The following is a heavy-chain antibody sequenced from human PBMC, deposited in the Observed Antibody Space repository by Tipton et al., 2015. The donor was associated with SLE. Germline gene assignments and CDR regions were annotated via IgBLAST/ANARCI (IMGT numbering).Heavy chain of an antibody. CDR1: GFTFSSYG. D-gene: IGHD6-13*01. Sequence: SLRLSCAASGFTFSSYGMNWVRQAPGKGLEWVSSISSSSSYIYYADSVKGRFTISRDNAKNSLYLQMNSLRAEDTAVYYCARDLDRGSSWYRFDYWGQGTLVTVSS. CDR3: ARDLDRGSSWYRFDY. CDR2: ISSSSSYI. V-gene: IGHV3-21*01. J-gene: IGHJ4*02.